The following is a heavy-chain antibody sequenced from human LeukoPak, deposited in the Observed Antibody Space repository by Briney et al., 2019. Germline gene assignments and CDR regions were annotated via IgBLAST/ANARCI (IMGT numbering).Heavy chain of an antibody. Sequence: PGGSLRLSCAASGFTFSSYAMHWVRQAPGKGLEWVAVISYDGSNKYYADSVKGRVTISRDNSKNTLYLQMNSLRAEDTAVYYCARDPVATINSFDYWGQGTLVTVSS. J-gene: IGHJ4*02. D-gene: IGHD5-12*01. V-gene: IGHV3-30*04. CDR1: GFTFSSYA. CDR3: ARDPVATINSFDY. CDR2: ISYDGSNK.